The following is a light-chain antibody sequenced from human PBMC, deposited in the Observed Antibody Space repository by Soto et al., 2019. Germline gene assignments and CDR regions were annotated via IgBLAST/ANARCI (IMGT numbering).Light chain of an antibody. CDR3: QQYSSMLS. J-gene: IGKJ4*01. V-gene: IGKV1-33*01. CDR2: DAS. CDR1: HDVSWN. Sequence: DIQMTQSPSSLSASVGDRVTIACQSSHDVSWNLNWFKQKPGEAPKLLIYDASNLKRGVPSRFSGSGSGKDFTLTISSLQPEDVVTYYCQQYSSMLSFGGGTEVDLK.